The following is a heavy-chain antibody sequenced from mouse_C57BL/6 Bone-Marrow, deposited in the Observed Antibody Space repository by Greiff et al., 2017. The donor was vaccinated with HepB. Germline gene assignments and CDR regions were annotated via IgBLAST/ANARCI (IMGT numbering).Heavy chain of an antibody. V-gene: IGHV2-2*01. CDR2: IWSGGST. CDR3: ARGSPRLPADPGFAY. D-gene: IGHD5-5*01. Sequence: VKLMESGPGLVQPSQSLSITCTVSGFSLTSYGVHWVRQSPGKGLEWLGVIWSGGSTDYNAAFISRLSISKDNSKSQVFFKMNSLQADDTAIYYCARGSPRLPADPGFAYWGQGTLVTVSA. CDR1: GFSLTSYG. J-gene: IGHJ3*01.